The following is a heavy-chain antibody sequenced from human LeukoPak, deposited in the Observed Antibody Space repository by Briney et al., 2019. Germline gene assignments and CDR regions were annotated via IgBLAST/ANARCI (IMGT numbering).Heavy chain of an antibody. CDR3: TTDLDYYYDSSGLLMDV. CDR2: IKSKTDGGTT. D-gene: IGHD3-22*01. Sequence: GGSLRLSYAATGFIFTNAWMSWVRQAPGKGLEWVGLIKSKTDGGTTDYAAPVKGRFTISRDDSKNTLYLQMNSLKTEDTAVYYCTTDLDYYYDSSGLLMDVWGKGTTVTVSS. V-gene: IGHV3-15*01. CDR1: GFIFTNAW. J-gene: IGHJ6*03.